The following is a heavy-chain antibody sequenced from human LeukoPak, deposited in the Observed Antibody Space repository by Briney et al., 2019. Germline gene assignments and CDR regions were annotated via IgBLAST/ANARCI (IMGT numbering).Heavy chain of an antibody. CDR3: ARDSEDSSY. Sequence: SETLSLTCTVSGGSISSSSNYWGWIRQPPGKELEWIGSIYYSGTTYYNPSLKSRVTISVDTSKNQFSLKLSSVTAADTAVYYCARDSEDSSYWGQGTLVTVSS. CDR1: GGSISSSSNY. CDR2: IYYSGTT. J-gene: IGHJ4*02. D-gene: IGHD6-6*01. V-gene: IGHV4-39*07.